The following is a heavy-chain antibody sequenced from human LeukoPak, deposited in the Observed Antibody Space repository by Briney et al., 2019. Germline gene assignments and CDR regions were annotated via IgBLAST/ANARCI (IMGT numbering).Heavy chain of an antibody. D-gene: IGHD5-18*01. J-gene: IGHJ4*02. CDR1: GGSMTTHH. Sequence: SETLSLTCTVSGGSMTTHHWNWIRQTPGKGLQWIGYVFDSGRTKENPSLKSRVTLSADTSKNQLSLRLSSVTAADTAVYYCTTIKRGNIFGYFDFWGQGILVTVSS. CDR3: TTIKRGNIFGYFDF. CDR2: VFDSGRT. V-gene: IGHV4-59*11.